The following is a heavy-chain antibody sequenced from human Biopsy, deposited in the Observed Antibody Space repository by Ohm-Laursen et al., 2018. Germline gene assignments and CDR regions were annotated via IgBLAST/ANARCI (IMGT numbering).Heavy chain of an antibody. D-gene: IGHD3-3*01. CDR2: VDWADYE. Sequence: TQTLTLTCSFSGLSLSAPGMCVSWIRQAPGKALEWLARVDWADYEDYSASLQTRLSLSKDTSSNQVVLTLTNVGPEDTATYHCARTPIAIFSAGLVYRHRRHLQGMDVWGQGIAVTVS. CDR3: ARTPIAIFSAGLVYRHRRHLQGMDV. V-gene: IGHV2-70*11. J-gene: IGHJ6*02. CDR1: GLSLSAPGMC.